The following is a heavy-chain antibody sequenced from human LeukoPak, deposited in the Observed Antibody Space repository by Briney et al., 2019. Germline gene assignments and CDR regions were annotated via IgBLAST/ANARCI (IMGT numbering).Heavy chain of an antibody. D-gene: IGHD2-2*01. J-gene: IGHJ5*02. CDR3: ARDDIVVVPAALRKFDP. CDR1: GGTFSSYA. Sequence: SVKVSCKASGGTFSSYAISWVRQAPGQGLEWMGGIIPIFGTANYAQKFQGRVTITADESTSTAYMELSSLRSENTAVYYCARDDIVVVPAALRKFDPWGQGTLVTVSS. CDR2: IIPIFGTA. V-gene: IGHV1-69*01.